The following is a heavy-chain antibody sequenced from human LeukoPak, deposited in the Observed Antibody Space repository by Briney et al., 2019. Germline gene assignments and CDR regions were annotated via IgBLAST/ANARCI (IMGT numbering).Heavy chain of an antibody. D-gene: IGHD1-7*01. CDR2: INPNSGGT. Sequence: ASVKVSCKASGYTFTGYYMHWVRQAPGQGLEWMGWINPNSGGTNYAQKFQGRVTMTRDTSISTAYMELSRLRSGDTAVYYCARRGITGTTYYFDYWGQGTLVTVSS. CDR1: GYTFTGYY. CDR3: ARRGITGTTYYFDY. J-gene: IGHJ4*02. V-gene: IGHV1-2*02.